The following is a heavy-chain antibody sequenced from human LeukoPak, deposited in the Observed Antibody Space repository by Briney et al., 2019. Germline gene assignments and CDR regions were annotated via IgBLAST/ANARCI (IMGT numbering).Heavy chain of an antibody. CDR1: GGSISSYY. D-gene: IGHD3-22*01. CDR3: ARDIPIDYYDSSGYLGVNYFDY. J-gene: IGHJ4*02. V-gene: IGHV4-4*07. Sequence: SETLSLTCTVSGGSISSYYWSWIRQPAGKGLEWIGRIYTSGSTNYNPSLKSRVTMSVDTSKNQFSLKLSSVTAADTAVYYCARDIPIDYYDSSGYLGVNYFDYWGQGTLVTVSS. CDR2: IYTSGST.